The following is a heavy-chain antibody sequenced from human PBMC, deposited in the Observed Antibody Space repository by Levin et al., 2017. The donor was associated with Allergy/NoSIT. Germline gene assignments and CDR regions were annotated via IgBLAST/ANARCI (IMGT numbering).Heavy chain of an antibody. D-gene: IGHD3-10*01. CDR2: IYYSGNT. Sequence: SETLSLTCTVSGDSISSRSYYWGWIRRPPGKGLEWIGIIYYSGNTYYNPSLKSRLTISVDTSKNQFSLKLSSVTAADTAVYYCARQFYGSGRVKWFDPWGQGTLVTVSS. CDR1: GDSISSRSYY. J-gene: IGHJ5*02. CDR3: ARQFYGSGRVKWFDP. V-gene: IGHV4-39*01.